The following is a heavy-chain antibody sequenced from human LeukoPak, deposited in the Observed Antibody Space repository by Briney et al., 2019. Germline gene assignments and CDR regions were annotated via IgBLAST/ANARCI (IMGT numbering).Heavy chain of an antibody. J-gene: IGHJ4*02. Sequence: ASVKVSCKASGYTFTSYAMNWVRQAPGLGLEWMGWINTISGNPTYAQGFTGRFVFSLDTSVSTAYLQISSLKAEDTAVYYCARGPHGCSGAYCYVGYWGQGTLVTVSP. CDR3: ARGPHGCSGAYCYVGY. D-gene: IGHD2-15*01. CDR2: INTISGNP. V-gene: IGHV7-4-1*02. CDR1: GYTFTSYA.